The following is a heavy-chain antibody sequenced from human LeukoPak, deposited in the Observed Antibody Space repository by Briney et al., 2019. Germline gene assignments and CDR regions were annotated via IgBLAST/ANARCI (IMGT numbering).Heavy chain of an antibody. J-gene: IGHJ5*02. CDR3: AKGSGRSPFDL. V-gene: IGHV4-59*01. CDR1: GGSISSYY. CDR2: IYYSGRT. Sequence: SETLSLTCTVSGGSISSYYWSWIRQPPGKGLEWIGYIYYSGRTNYNPSLKSRVTISVDTSKNQLSLKLRSVTAADTAVYYCAKGSGRSPFDLWGRGTLVSVSS. D-gene: IGHD3-10*01.